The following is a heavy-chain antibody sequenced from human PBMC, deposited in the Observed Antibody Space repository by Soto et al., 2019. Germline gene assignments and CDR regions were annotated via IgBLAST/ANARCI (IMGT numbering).Heavy chain of an antibody. CDR1: GGSFSSYN. D-gene: IGHD4-4*01. J-gene: IGHJ4*02. Sequence: QVQLVQSGAEVKKPGSSVKVSCKTSGGSFSSYNYNWVRQAPGQGLELMGRIIPFANIATYGQAFQDRVTISADAAASTVYMELTRLTSEDTARYYCARVTAVTNAAMRMAYWGQGTLVTVSS. V-gene: IGHV1-69*02. CDR3: ARVTAVTNAAMRMAY. CDR2: IIPFANIA.